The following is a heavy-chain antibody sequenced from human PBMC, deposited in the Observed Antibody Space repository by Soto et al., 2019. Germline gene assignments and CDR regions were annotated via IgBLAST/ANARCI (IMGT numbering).Heavy chain of an antibody. CDR3: ARGGGSYFEKGYYFDY. Sequence: SETLSLTCTVSGGSISSYYWSWIRQPPGKGLEWIGYIYYSGSTNYNPSLKSRVTISVDTSKNQFSLKLSSVTAADTAVYYCARGGGSYFEKGYYFDYWGQGTLVTVSS. CDR1: GGSISSYY. J-gene: IGHJ4*02. CDR2: IYYSGST. V-gene: IGHV4-59*01. D-gene: IGHD1-26*01.